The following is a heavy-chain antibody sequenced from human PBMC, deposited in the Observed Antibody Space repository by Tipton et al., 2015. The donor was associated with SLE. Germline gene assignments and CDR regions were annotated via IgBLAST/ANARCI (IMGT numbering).Heavy chain of an antibody. D-gene: IGHD3-10*01. V-gene: IGHV4-34*01. J-gene: IGHJ5*02. CDR3: ARHQRTGGWFDP. CDR1: GGSFSGYY. CDR2: INHSGST. Sequence: TLSLTCAVYGGSFSGYYWSWIRQPPGKGLEWIGEINHSGSTNYNPSLKSRVTISVDTSKNQSSLKLSSVTAADTAVYYCARHQRTGGWFDPWGQGTLVTVSS.